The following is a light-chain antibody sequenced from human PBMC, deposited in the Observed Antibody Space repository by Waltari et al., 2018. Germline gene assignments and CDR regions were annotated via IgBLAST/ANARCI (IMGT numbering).Light chain of an antibody. CDR3: GSWDSSLSAHYV. V-gene: IGLV1-51*01. CDR2: DNN. Sequence: QSVLTQPPSVSAAPGQKVTIPCSGSPSHIGNNYVSWYRQLPGTAPKLLIYDNNKRPSGIPDRFSGSKSGTSATLGITGLQTGDEADYYCGSWDSSLSAHYVFGTGTKVTVL. J-gene: IGLJ1*01. CDR1: PSHIGNNY.